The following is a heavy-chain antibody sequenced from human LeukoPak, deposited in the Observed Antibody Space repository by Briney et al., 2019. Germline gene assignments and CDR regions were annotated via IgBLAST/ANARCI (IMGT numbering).Heavy chain of an antibody. CDR3: ARYQSSIADPTDAFDI. CDR2: IYYSGST. D-gene: IGHD6-6*01. J-gene: IGHJ3*02. Sequence: PSETLSLTCTVSAGSISRYYWSWVRQPPGKGLEWIGYIYYSGSTNCNPSLKSRVTISVDTSKNQFSLKLSSVTAADTAVYYCARYQSSIADPTDAFDIWGQGTMVTVSS. CDR1: AGSISRYY. V-gene: IGHV4-59*08.